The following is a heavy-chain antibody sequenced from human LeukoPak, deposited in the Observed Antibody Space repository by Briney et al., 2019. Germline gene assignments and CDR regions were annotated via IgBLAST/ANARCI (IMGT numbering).Heavy chain of an antibody. Sequence: PSETLSLTCTVSGGSITTIPYNWGWIRQPPGKGLEWIGTISYVGTTYYEPSLKSRVTMSIDTSKNQFSLNLNSATAADPAVYYCARHPTGYPNWFDSWGQGTLVIVSS. J-gene: IGHJ5*01. V-gene: IGHV4-39*01. CDR3: ARHPTGYPNWFDS. CDR1: GGSITTIPYN. CDR2: ISYVGTT. D-gene: IGHD3-9*01.